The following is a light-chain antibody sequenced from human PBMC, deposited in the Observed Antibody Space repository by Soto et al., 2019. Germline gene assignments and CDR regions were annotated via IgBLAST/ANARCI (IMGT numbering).Light chain of an antibody. CDR1: SSDVGGYNY. Sequence: QSALTQPASVSGSPGQSITISCTGTSSDVGGYNYVSWYQQHSGKAPKLMIYDVSNRPSGVSNRFSGSKSGNTAPLTISGLQVEDEAGYYCSSYTSSSSLVVFGGGTQLTVL. V-gene: IGLV2-14*01. CDR3: SSYTSSSSLVV. J-gene: IGLJ2*01. CDR2: DVS.